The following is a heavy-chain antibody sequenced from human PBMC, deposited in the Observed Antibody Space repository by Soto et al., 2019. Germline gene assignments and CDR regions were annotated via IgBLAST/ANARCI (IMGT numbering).Heavy chain of an antibody. CDR3: AKDQRVRGYGDFTELFFDY. CDR1: GFTFSSYA. Sequence: EVQLLESGGGLVQPGGSLRLSCAASGFTFSSYAMSWVRQAPGKGLEWVSAISGSGGSTYYADSVKGRFTISRDNSKNTLYLQMNSLRAEDTAVYYCAKDQRVRGYGDFTELFFDYWGQGTLVTVSS. V-gene: IGHV3-23*01. J-gene: IGHJ4*02. CDR2: ISGSGGST. D-gene: IGHD4-17*01.